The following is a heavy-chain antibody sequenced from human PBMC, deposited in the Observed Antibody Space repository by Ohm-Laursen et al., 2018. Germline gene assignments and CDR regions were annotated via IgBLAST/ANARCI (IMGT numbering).Heavy chain of an antibody. CDR3: AGAPNLYYFDY. J-gene: IGHJ4*02. V-gene: IGHV4-59*08. CDR2: IDDNGNT. Sequence: SETLSLTCTVSGDSISGGYWSWIRQPPGKGLEWIGNIDDNGNTNYNPSLQSRVTISINTSKNQFSLQLRFVTAADTAVYHCAGAPNLYYFDYWGQGTLVAVSS. CDR1: GDSISGGY. D-gene: IGHD1-26*01.